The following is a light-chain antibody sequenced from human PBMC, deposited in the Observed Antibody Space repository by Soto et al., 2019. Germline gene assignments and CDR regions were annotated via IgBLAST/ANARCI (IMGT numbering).Light chain of an antibody. Sequence: MTQSPSSVSASVGDRVTITCRASQGISSWLAWYQQRPGQAPRLLIYGASTRATGIPARFSGSGSGTDFTLTISSLQSEDFAVYYCQQYNKGPVTFGQGTKVDIK. CDR3: QQYNKGPVT. V-gene: IGKV3-15*01. CDR2: GAS. J-gene: IGKJ1*01. CDR1: QGISSW.